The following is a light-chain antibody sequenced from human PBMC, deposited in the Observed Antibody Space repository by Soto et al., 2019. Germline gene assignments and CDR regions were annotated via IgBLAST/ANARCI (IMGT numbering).Light chain of an antibody. J-gene: IGKJ2*01. CDR2: GAS. V-gene: IGKV3-20*01. CDR3: QQYGSSPRYT. Sequence: EIVLTQSPGTLSLSPGERATLSCRARQSVSSSYLAWYQQKPGQAPRLLIYGASSRATGIPDRFSGSGSGTDFTLTISRLEPEDFAGYYCQQYGSSPRYTFGQGTKLEIK. CDR1: QSVSSSY.